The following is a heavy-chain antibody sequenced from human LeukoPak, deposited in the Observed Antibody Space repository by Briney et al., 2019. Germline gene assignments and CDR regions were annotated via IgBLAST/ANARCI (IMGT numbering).Heavy chain of an antibody. CDR1: GGSITNYY. J-gene: IGHJ4*02. CDR3: AGRRSCTSCYVTFDY. D-gene: IGHD2-2*01. V-gene: IGHV4-34*01. Sequence: PSETLSLTCTVSGGSITNYYWSWIRQPPGKGLEWIGEINHSGGTNYNPSLKSRVTISVDTSKNQFSLKLSSVTAADTAVYYCAGRRSCTSCYVTFDYWGQGTLVTVSS. CDR2: INHSGGT.